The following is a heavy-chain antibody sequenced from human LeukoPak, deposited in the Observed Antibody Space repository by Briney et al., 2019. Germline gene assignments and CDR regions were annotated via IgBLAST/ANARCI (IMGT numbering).Heavy chain of an antibody. D-gene: IGHD2-15*01. CDR3: ARHPNFLVVIENWFDP. J-gene: IGHJ5*02. Sequence: SETLSLTCAVYGGSFSGYYWSWIRQPPGKGLEWIGSIYYSGSTYYNPSLKSRVTISVDTSKNQFSLKLSSVTAADTAVYYCARHPNFLVVIENWFDPWGQGTLVTVSS. CDR1: GGSFSGYY. V-gene: IGHV4-34*01. CDR2: IYYSGST.